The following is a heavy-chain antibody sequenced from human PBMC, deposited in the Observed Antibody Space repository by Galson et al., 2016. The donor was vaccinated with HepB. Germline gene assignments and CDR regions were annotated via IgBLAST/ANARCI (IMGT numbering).Heavy chain of an antibody. D-gene: IGHD5-12*01. CDR2: IWYDGSKK. Sequence: SLRLSCAASGFTFSSSGMHWVRQAPGKGLEWVAVIWYDGSKKYYADSVKGRFTISRDSPKNKLYLQMNSLRADDTAVYYCATGGGNMAFFHYWGQGTLVTVSS. CDR1: GFTFSSSG. V-gene: IGHV3-33*01. CDR3: ATGGGNMAFFHY. J-gene: IGHJ4*02.